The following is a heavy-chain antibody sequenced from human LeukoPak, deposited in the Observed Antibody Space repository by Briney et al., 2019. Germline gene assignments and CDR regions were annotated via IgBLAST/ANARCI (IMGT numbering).Heavy chain of an antibody. CDR3: ERRYDRFDY. CDR2: IYPGDSDT. V-gene: IGHV5-51*01. D-gene: IGHD1-1*01. Sequence: GESLKISCKGSGYSFTSYWIAWVRPMPGKGLEWMGIIYPGDSDTRYSPSFQGQVTISADKSISTAYLQWSSLKASDSAMYYCERRYDRFDYWGQGTLVTVSS. J-gene: IGHJ4*02. CDR1: GYSFTSYW.